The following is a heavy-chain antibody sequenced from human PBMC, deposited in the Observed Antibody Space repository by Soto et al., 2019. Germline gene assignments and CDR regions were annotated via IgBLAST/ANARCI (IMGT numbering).Heavy chain of an antibody. Sequence: GGSLRLSCAASGFTFSSYSMNWVRQAPGKGLEWVSSISSSSSYIYYADSVKGRFTISRDNAKNSLYLQMNSLRAEDTAVYYCEVEMATILYGMDVWGQGTTVTVSS. CDR1: GFTFSSYS. CDR2: ISSSSSYI. V-gene: IGHV3-21*01. D-gene: IGHD5-12*01. CDR3: EVEMATILYGMDV. J-gene: IGHJ6*02.